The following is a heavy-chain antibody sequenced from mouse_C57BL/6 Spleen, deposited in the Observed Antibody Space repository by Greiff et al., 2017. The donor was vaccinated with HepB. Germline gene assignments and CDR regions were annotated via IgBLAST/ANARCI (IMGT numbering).Heavy chain of an antibody. CDR3: ARYVDY. J-gene: IGHJ2*01. V-gene: IGHV1-82*01. Sequence: QVQLQQSGPELVKPGASVKISCKASGYAFSSSWMNWVKQRPGKGLEWIGRIYPGDGDTNYNGKFKGKATLTAGKSSSTAYMQLSSLTSEDSAVYFCARYVDYWGQGTTLTVSS. CDR1: GYAFSSSW. CDR2: IYPGDGDT.